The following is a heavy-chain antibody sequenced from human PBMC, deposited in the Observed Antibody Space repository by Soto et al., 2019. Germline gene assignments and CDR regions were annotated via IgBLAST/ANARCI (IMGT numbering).Heavy chain of an antibody. V-gene: IGHV3-21*01. CDR2: ISSSSSYI. J-gene: IGHJ6*03. Sequence: PGGSLRLSCAASGFTFSSYSMNWVRQAPGKGLEWVSSISSSSSYIYYADSVKGRFTISRDNAKNSLYLQMNSLRAEDTAVYYCAREGYDPVDYYYYYYMDVWGKGTTVTVSS. D-gene: IGHD5-12*01. CDR1: GFTFSSYS. CDR3: AREGYDPVDYYYYYYMDV.